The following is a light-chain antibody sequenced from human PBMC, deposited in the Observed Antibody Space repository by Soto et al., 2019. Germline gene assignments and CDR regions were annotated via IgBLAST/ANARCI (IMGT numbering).Light chain of an antibody. CDR1: QNVLHSSNNKDY. Sequence: DIVMTQSPDSLAVSLGERPTIYCKSSQNVLHSSNNKDYLAWYQQKTGQSPKILIYWESTRESGVPDRFSGSGSATELNLTISRLQAEDVAVYYCQKYYSTPFTCGPGTKVDIK. V-gene: IGKV4-1*01. J-gene: IGKJ3*01. CDR3: QKYYSTPFT. CDR2: WES.